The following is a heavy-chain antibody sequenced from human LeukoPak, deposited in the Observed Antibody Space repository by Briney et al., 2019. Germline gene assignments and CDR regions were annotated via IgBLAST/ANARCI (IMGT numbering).Heavy chain of an antibody. J-gene: IGHJ4*02. V-gene: IGHV3-21*04. CDR3: AILWFGESFDY. D-gene: IGHD3-10*01. CDR2: ISSSSYI. CDR1: GFTFSSYS. Sequence: KPGGSLRLSCAASGFTFSSYSMNWVRQAPGKGLEWVSSISSSSYIYYADSVKGRFTISRDNAKNSLYLQMNSLRAEDTALYYCAILWFGESFDYWGQGTLVTVSS.